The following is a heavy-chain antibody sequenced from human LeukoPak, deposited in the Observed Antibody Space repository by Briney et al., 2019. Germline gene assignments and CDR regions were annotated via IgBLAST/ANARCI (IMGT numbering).Heavy chain of an antibody. CDR2: ITSSGSTI. Sequence: GGSLRLSCAASGFTFSDYYMGWIRQAPGKGLEWVAFITSSGSTIYYADSVKGRLNISRDNAKKSQYLQMNSLRVEDTAVYYCVRAPAEVGYWGPGTLVTVSS. J-gene: IGHJ4*02. CDR3: VRAPAEVGY. D-gene: IGHD6-13*01. V-gene: IGHV3-11*01. CDR1: GFTFSDYY.